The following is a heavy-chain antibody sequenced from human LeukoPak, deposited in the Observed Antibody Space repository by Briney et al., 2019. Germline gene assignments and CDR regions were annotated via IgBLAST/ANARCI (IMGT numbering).Heavy chain of an antibody. V-gene: IGHV3-48*03. D-gene: IGHD6-13*01. Sequence: GGSLRLSCAASGFTFSSYEMNWVRQAPGKGLEWVSYISSSGSTIYYADSVKGRFTISRDNAKNSLYLQMNSLRAEDTAVYYCARAGIAAAGTYFDYWAREPWSPSPQ. CDR3: ARAGIAAAGTYFDY. J-gene: IGHJ4*02. CDR2: ISSSGSTI. CDR1: GFTFSSYE.